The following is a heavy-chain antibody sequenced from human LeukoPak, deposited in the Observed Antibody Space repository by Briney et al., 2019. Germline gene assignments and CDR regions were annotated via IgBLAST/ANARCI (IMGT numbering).Heavy chain of an antibody. D-gene: IGHD5-24*01. V-gene: IGHV1-69*06. CDR3: ARPRGDGYNYPLYYYYYGMDV. Sequence: SVKVSCKASGGTFSSYAISWVRQAPGQGLEWMGGIIPIFGTANYAQKFQGRVTITADKSTSTAYMELSSLRSEDTAVYYCARPRGDGYNYPLYYYYYGMDVWGQGTTVTVSS. CDR1: GGTFSSYA. CDR2: IIPIFGTA. J-gene: IGHJ6*02.